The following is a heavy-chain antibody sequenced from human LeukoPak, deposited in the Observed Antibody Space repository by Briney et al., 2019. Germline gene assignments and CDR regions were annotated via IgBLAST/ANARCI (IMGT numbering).Heavy chain of an antibody. D-gene: IGHD2-15*01. Sequence: GGSLRLSCAASGFTFSTYSIIWVRQAPGRGLDWVSSISSSSSYIYYADSVKGRFTISRDNSKNTLYLQMNSLRAEDTAVYYCAKLVAATGYAFDIWGQGTMVTVSS. CDR3: AKLVAATGYAFDI. V-gene: IGHV3-21*04. CDR1: GFTFSTYS. J-gene: IGHJ3*02. CDR2: ISSSSSYI.